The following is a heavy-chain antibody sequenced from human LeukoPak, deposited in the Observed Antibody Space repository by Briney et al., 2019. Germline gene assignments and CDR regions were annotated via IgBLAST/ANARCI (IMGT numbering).Heavy chain of an antibody. V-gene: IGHV3-23*01. CDR3: ASNWNLDS. CDR1: GFTFSSYA. Sequence: KSGGSLRLSCAASGFTFSSYAMSWVRQAPGKGLEWVSAISHSGGSTYYADSVKGRFTISRDNSKNTLYLQMNSLRAADTAVYWCASNWNLDSWGQGTLVTVSS. CDR2: ISHSGGST. J-gene: IGHJ4*02. D-gene: IGHD1-1*01.